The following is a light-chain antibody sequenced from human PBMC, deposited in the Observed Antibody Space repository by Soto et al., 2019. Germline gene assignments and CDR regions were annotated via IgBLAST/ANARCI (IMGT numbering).Light chain of an antibody. CDR2: AAS. V-gene: IGKV3-20*01. CDR1: QSVSTTY. J-gene: IGKJ2*02. Sequence: EIVLTQSPGTLSLSPGERATLSCWTSQSVSTTYLAWYQQKRGQAPRLLIYAASSRATGIPDRFSGSGSGTDFILTISRLEPEDFVVYCCQQYYSSPCTFGQGTELEI. CDR3: QQYYSSPCT.